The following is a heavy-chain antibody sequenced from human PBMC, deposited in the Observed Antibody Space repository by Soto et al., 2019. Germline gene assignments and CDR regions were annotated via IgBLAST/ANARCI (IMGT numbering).Heavy chain of an antibody. CDR1: GFNFGAFS. CDR3: ARDYLTGDPRETFDS. D-gene: IGHD7-27*01. CDR2: IDPTTTEI. Sequence: GGSLRLSCAASGFNFGAFSLSWVRQAPGKGLEWVSSIDPTTTEIHYADSVEGRFSISRDNAKNSLYLQMISLRLEDTAVYYCARDYLTGDPRETFDSWGQGTRVTVSS. V-gene: IGHV3-21*01. J-gene: IGHJ4*02.